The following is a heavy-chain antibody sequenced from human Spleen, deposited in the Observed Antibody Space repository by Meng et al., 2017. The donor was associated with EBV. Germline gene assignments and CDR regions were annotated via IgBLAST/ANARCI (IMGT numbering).Heavy chain of an antibody. CDR2: IIPIFDRA. Sequence: QVQLVQSGAEVKKPGSSGKVSCKASGGTFSSYALSWVRQAPGQGLEWMGGIIPIFDRAIYAQKFQGRVTITADESTSTAYMELGSLRSEDTAIYYCARSTVTHTTYNWFDPWGQGTLVTVSS. V-gene: IGHV1-69*01. J-gene: IGHJ5*02. D-gene: IGHD4-17*01. CDR3: ARSTVTHTTYNWFDP. CDR1: GGTFSSYA.